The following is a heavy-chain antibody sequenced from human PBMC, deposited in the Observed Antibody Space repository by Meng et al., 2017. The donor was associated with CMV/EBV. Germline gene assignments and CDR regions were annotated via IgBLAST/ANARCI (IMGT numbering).Heavy chain of an antibody. D-gene: IGHD3-3*01. CDR3: ARELVHDFWIY. Sequence: SETLSLTCTVSGGSISSSSYYWGWIRQPPGKGPEWIGSIYYSGSTYYNPSLKSRVTISVDTSKNQFSLKLSSVTAADTAVYYCARELVHDFWIYWDQGTLVTVSS. CDR2: IYYSGST. J-gene: IGHJ4*02. V-gene: IGHV4-39*07. CDR1: GGSISSSSYY.